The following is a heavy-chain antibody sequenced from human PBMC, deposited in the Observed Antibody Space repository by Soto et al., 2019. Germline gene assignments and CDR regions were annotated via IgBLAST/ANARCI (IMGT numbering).Heavy chain of an antibody. CDR2: ISAYNGNT. CDR1: GYTFTSYG. D-gene: IGHD2-8*01. V-gene: IGHV1-18*01. CDR3: ARAAYCTNGVCYGYYFDY. Sequence: QVPLVQSGAEVKKPGASVKVSCKASGYTFTSYGISWVRQAPGQGLEWMGWISAYNGNTNYAQKLQGRVTMTTDTSTSTAYMELRSLRSDDTAVYYCARAAYCTNGVCYGYYFDYWGQGTLVTVSS. J-gene: IGHJ4*02.